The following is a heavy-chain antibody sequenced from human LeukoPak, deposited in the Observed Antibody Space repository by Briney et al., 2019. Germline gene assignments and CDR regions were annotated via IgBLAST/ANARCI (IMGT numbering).Heavy chain of an antibody. D-gene: IGHD1-26*01. CDR3: ARRSGSYDY. CDR2: IGGSGDST. V-gene: IGHV3-23*01. J-gene: IGHJ4*02. CDR1: GFTFNTYT. Sequence: GGSLRLSCAASGFTFNTYTMNWVRQAPGKGLEWVSAIGGSGDSTSYADSVKGRFTISRDNAKNSLFLQMNSLRADDTAVYYCARRSGSYDYWGQGTLVIVSS.